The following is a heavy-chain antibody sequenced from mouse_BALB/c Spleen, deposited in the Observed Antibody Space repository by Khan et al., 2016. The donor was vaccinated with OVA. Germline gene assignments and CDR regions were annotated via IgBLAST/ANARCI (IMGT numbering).Heavy chain of an antibody. D-gene: IGHD2-13*01. Sequence: EVELVESGGGVVKPGGSLKLSCSASGFTFSSFAMSWVRQTPEKRLEWVATISTGGYYTFYPASVKGRFTISRDNARNTLYLQMSSLRSEDTAMFYCARRLVDCYVMDYWGQGTSVTVSS. V-gene: IGHV5-9-3*01. CDR3: ARRLVDCYVMDY. CDR2: ISTGGYYT. CDR1: GFTFSSFA. J-gene: IGHJ4*01.